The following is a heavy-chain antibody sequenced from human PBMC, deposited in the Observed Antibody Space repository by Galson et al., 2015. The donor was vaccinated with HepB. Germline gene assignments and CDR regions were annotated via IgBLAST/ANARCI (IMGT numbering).Heavy chain of an antibody. Sequence: SLRLSCAASGFTFSSSAMSWVSQAPGKGLEWVSGINGGGLFTYYADSVKGRFTMSRDNSKNTLYLEMNSLRADDTAVYYCATAQYYYGSGRLFFDYWGQGTLVTVSS. CDR1: GFTFSSSA. CDR3: ATAQYYYGSGRLFFDY. D-gene: IGHD3-10*01. J-gene: IGHJ4*02. CDR2: INGGGLFT. V-gene: IGHV3-23*01.